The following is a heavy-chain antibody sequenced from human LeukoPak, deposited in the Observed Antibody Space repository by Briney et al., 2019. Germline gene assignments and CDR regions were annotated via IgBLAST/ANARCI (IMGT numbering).Heavy chain of an antibody. J-gene: IGHJ4*02. V-gene: IGHV4-59*08. CDR1: GASFTNYY. Sequence: SETLSLTCTVSGASFTNYYWSWVRQPPGKGLEGFGYISYSGTTNYNPSLKSRVTMSVDTSKNQFSLKVTSVTAADTAVYYCASLWGSGSGPPKYYFDHWGQGTPVTVSS. D-gene: IGHD5-12*01. CDR3: ASLWGSGSGPPKYYFDH. CDR2: ISYSGTT.